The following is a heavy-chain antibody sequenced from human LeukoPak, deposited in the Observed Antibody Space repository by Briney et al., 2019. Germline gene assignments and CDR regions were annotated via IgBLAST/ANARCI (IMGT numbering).Heavy chain of an antibody. V-gene: IGHV4-4*09. D-gene: IGHD1-26*01. CDR2: ILTSGTT. Sequence: SETLSLTCTVSNGSIGSYHWSWVRQPPGKGLEWIGYILTSGTTNYNPSLKSRLTISVDTSKNQFTLKLSSVTAADTAVYYCARLRVSGSYLYYFDYWGQGTLVTVSS. CDR3: ARLRVSGSYLYYFDY. J-gene: IGHJ4*02. CDR1: NGSIGSYH.